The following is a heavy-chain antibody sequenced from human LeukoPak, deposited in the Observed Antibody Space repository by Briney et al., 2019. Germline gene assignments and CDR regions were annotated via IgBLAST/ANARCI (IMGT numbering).Heavy chain of an antibody. V-gene: IGHV4-31*03. J-gene: IGHJ4*02. CDR2: IYYSGST. CDR1: GVSISSGGYY. Sequence: SETLSLTCTVSGVSISSGGYYWSWIRQHPGKGLEWIGYIYYSGSTYYNPSPKSRVTISVDASKNQFSLKLSSVTAADTAVYYCARSVTGYYPYYFDYWGQGTLVTVSS. CDR3: ARSVTGYYPYYFDY. D-gene: IGHD3-9*01.